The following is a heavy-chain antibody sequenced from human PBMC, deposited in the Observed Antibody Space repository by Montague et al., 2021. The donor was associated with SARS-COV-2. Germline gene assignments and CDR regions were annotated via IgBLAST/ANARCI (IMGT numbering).Heavy chain of an antibody. J-gene: IGHJ4*02. CDR1: GGSISNYY. CDR2: IYSSGST. Sequence: SETLSLTCTVSGGSISNYYWSWIRQPAGKGLEWIGRIYSSGSTNYNPSLESRISMSVDTSKNQFSLKLSSVTAADTAIYYCARDYSHCSGGSCVFDYWGQGTLVTVSS. D-gene: IGHD2-15*01. CDR3: ARDYSHCSGGSCVFDY. V-gene: IGHV4-4*07.